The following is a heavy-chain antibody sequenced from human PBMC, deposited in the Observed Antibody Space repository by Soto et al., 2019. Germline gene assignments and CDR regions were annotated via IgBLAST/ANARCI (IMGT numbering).Heavy chain of an antibody. Sequence: DERLVESGGGLAKPGESLRLACEGTEFIFSNAWMSWVRQAPGKGLEWVGRIKSRGDGGTTDYATPVKGRFTISRADSKNSVVPQMTGLKTEDTSVYSCAIQVIVRREGGGAFDPWGQGTRVSVSS. CDR1: EFIFSNAW. V-gene: IGHV3-15*01. J-gene: IGHJ3*01. CDR3: AIQVIVRREGGGAFDP. D-gene: IGHD2-15*01. CDR2: IKSRGDGGTT.